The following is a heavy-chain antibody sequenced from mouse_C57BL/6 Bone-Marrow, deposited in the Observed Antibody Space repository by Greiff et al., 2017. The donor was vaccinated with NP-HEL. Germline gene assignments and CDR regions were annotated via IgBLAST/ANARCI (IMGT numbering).Heavy chain of an antibody. CDR3: ARHGGYYGNFDY. J-gene: IGHJ2*01. CDR1: GFTFSSYG. V-gene: IGHV5-6*01. CDR2: ISSGGSYT. Sequence: EVHLVESGGDLVKPGGSLKLSCAASGFTFSSYGMSWVRQTPDKRLEWVATISSGGSYTYSPDSVTGRFTISRDNAKNTLYLQMSSLKSEDTAMYYCARHGGYYGNFDYWGQGTTLTVSS. D-gene: IGHD2-1*01.